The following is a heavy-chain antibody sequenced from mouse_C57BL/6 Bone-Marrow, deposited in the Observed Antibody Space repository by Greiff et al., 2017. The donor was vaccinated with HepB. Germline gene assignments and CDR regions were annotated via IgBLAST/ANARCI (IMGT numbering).Heavy chain of an antibody. CDR1: GYSITSGYD. J-gene: IGHJ2*01. V-gene: IGHV3-1*01. CDR3: ARGSYGNYDY. CDR2: ISYSGST. D-gene: IGHD2-1*01. Sequence: EVMLVESGPGMVKPSQSLSLTCTVTGYSITSGYDWHWIRHFPGNKLEWMGYISYSGSTNYNPSLKSRISITHDTSKNHFFLKLNSVTTEDTATYYCARGSYGNYDYWGQGTTLTVSS.